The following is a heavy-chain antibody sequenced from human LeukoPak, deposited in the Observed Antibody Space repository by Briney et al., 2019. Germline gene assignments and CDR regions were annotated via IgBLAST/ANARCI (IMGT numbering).Heavy chain of an antibody. CDR3: ARGRLHFGSSSWSRNWFDP. V-gene: IGHV4-39*07. D-gene: IGHD6-13*01. Sequence: SETLSLTCTVSGGFITSSSYYWGWIRQPPGKGLEWIGEINHSGSSNYNPSLKSRVNISVDTSKNQFSLKLSSVTAADTAVYYCARGRLHFGSSSWSRNWFDPWGQGTLVTVSS. CDR2: INHSGSS. CDR1: GGFITSSSYY. J-gene: IGHJ5*02.